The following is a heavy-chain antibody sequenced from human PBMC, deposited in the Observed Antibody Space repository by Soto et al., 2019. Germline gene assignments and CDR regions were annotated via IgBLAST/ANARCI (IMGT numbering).Heavy chain of an antibody. V-gene: IGHV4-34*01. Sequence: AETLSLTCAVYGGSFSGHYWRWIRQPPGKGLEWIGEINHSGGTSYNPSLKSLVTVSVDTPKSQFSLMLKSVTAAHRAAYYGARGSVDTVDSSGFHEYWGHGTPVTVSS. J-gene: IGHJ4*01. CDR1: GGSFSGHY. CDR3: ARGSVDTVDSSGFHEY. D-gene: IGHD3-22*01. CDR2: INHSGGT.